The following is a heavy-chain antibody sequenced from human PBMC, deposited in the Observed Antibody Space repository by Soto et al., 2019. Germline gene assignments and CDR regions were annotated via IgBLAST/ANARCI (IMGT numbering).Heavy chain of an antibody. CDR3: VRDRNYYDSSGYSHPFDY. CDR1: GFTFTTSA. CDR2: VVIGSGSA. V-gene: IGHV1-58*01. Sequence: SVKVSCKASGFTFTTSAVQWVRQARGQRLEWIEWVVIGSGSAFYAQKFQDRVTITRDMSTSTAYMELSSLRSEDTAVYYCVRDRNYYDSSGYSHPFDYWGQGTLVTVSS. D-gene: IGHD3-22*01. J-gene: IGHJ4*02.